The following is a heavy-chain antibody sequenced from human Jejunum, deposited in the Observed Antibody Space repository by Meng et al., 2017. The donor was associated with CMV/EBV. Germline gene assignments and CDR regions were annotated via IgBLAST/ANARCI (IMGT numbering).Heavy chain of an antibody. V-gene: IGHV3-7*01. Sequence: CGASRFTFSNYWMSWVRQAPGKGLEWVANIDQDGGENYYVDSVKGRFTISRDNAKNSLYLQMNSLRAEDAAVYFCAAYTKEALDIWGQGTLVTVSS. D-gene: IGHD2-21*01. J-gene: IGHJ3*02. CDR1: RFTFSNYW. CDR3: AAYTKEALDI. CDR2: IDQDGGEN.